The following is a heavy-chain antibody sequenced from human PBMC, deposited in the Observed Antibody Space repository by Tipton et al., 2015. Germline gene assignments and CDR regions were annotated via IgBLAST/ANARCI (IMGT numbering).Heavy chain of an antibody. Sequence: TLSLTCNVSGDSISNHLYFWGWIRQPPGKGLECIGLIYYTGSPYYNPSLTRRATISADTSKNQFSLRLSAVTAADTAVYFCARQSIGAFDAFDIWGQGTVVTVSS. CDR2: IYYTGSP. CDR1: GDSISNHLYF. J-gene: IGHJ3*02. D-gene: IGHD1-26*01. CDR3: ARQSIGAFDAFDI. V-gene: IGHV4-39*01.